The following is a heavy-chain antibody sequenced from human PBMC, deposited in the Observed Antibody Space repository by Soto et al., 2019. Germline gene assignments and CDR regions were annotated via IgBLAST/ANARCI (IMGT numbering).Heavy chain of an antibody. CDR1: GGSISSDY. CDR2: IYYSGNT. J-gene: IGHJ6*02. CDR3: ARDIRVRGVISDYYYYGMDV. Sequence: QVQLQESGPGLVKPSETLSLTCTVSGGSISSDYWSWIRQPPGKGLEWIGYIYYSGNTKYNPPLKSRVTISVDTSKTQFSLRLSSVTAADTAVYYCARDIRVRGVISDYYYYGMDVWGQGTTVTVSS. D-gene: IGHD3-10*01. V-gene: IGHV4-59*01.